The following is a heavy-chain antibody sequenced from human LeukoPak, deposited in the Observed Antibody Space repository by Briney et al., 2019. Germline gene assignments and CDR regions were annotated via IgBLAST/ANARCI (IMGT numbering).Heavy chain of an antibody. CDR3: ARHGGTYDDSFDI. Sequence: PSETLSLTCTVSGGSISGYFWSWIRQPPGKGLEWIGYIYYSGSTNYNPSLKSRVTISVDTSKNQFSLKLSSVTAADTAVYYCARHGGTYDDSFDIWGQGIMVTVSS. CDR1: GGSISGYF. CDR2: IYYSGST. V-gene: IGHV4-59*08. J-gene: IGHJ3*02. D-gene: IGHD1-26*01.